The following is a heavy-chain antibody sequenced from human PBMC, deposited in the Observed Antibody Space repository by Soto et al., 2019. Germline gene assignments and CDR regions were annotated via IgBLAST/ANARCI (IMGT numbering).Heavy chain of an antibody. CDR2: IKQDGSEK. V-gene: IGHV3-7*05. D-gene: IGHD2-15*01. CDR1: GFTFSSYW. J-gene: IGHJ6*02. CDR3: ASSIGYCSGGSCVGNYYYYYGMDV. Sequence: GGSLRLSCAASGFTFSSYWMSWVRQAPGKGLEWVANIKQDGSEKYYVDSVKGRFTISRDNAKNSLYLQMNSLRAEDTAVYYCASSIGYCSGGSCVGNYYYYYGMDVWGQGTTVTVSS.